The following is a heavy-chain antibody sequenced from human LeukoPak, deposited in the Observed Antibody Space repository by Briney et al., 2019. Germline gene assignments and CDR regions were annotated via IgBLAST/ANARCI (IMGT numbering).Heavy chain of an antibody. J-gene: IGHJ4*02. CDR2: ISSSSSYI. V-gene: IGHV3-21*01. CDR3: ARSFLSIAAAATDY. D-gene: IGHD6-13*01. Sequence: GGSLTLSCAASGFTFSSYSMNWLRQAPGKGLEWVSSISSSSSYIYYADSVKGRFTISRDNAKNSLYLQMNSLRAEDTAVYYCARSFLSIAAAATDYWGQGTLVTVSS. CDR1: GFTFSSYS.